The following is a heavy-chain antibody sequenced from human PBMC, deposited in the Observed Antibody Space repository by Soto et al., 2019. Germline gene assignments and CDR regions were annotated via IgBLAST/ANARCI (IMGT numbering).Heavy chain of an antibody. CDR2: ISGSGGST. CDR1: GFTFSSYA. V-gene: IGHV3-23*01. Sequence: GGSLRLSCAASGFTFSSYAMSWVRQAPGKGLEWVSAISGSGGSTYYADSVKGRFTISRDNSKNTLYLQMNSLRAEDTAVYYCATTVTTLDYYYYYMDVWGKGTTVTVSS. D-gene: IGHD4-4*01. J-gene: IGHJ6*03. CDR3: ATTVTTLDYYYYYMDV.